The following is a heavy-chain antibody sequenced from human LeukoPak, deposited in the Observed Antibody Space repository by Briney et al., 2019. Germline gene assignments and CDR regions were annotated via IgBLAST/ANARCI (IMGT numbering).Heavy chain of an antibody. Sequence: SETLSLTCSVFGDSIGSYHWSWIRQPPGKGLEWIGHVHYTWNTKYNPSLTGRVSISLDMSKNQFALRLSSLTAADTAVYYCARVASKGGMDVWGQGTTVIVSS. V-gene: IGHV4-59*01. CDR1: GDSIGSYH. CDR2: VHYTWNT. CDR3: ARVASKGGMDV. D-gene: IGHD5/OR15-5a*01. J-gene: IGHJ6*02.